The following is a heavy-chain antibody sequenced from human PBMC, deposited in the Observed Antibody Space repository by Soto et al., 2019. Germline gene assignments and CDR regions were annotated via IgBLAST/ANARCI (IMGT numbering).Heavy chain of an antibody. V-gene: IGHV3-23*01. CDR3: AKDLGLGVIAGYPHDC. CDR1: GFTFNNYA. D-gene: IGHD3-9*01. J-gene: IGHJ4*02. Sequence: DVQLLDSGGGLVQPGGSLRLSCAASGFTFNNYAMSWVRQAPGKGLEWVSTISVSGANTYYADSVKGGFTISRDDSKNTLYLQMNSLGAEDTAVYYCAKDLGLGVIAGYPHDCWGQGTLVTVSS. CDR2: ISVSGANT.